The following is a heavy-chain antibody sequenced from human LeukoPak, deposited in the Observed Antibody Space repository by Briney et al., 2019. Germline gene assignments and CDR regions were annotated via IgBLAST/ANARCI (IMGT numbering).Heavy chain of an antibody. Sequence: GESLKISCKGSGYSFTNYWIARVRQMPGKSLEWMGIIYPGDSDTRYSPSFQGQVTISADKSISTAYLQWSSLKASDTAMYYCARWGRAVSGLARHTFDYWGQGTLVTVSS. V-gene: IGHV5-51*01. J-gene: IGHJ4*02. CDR1: GYSFTNYW. D-gene: IGHD3-16*01. CDR2: IYPGDSDT. CDR3: ARWGRAVSGLARHTFDY.